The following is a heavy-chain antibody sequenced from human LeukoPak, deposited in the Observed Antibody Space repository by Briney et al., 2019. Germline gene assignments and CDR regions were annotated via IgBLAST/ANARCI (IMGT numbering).Heavy chain of an antibody. J-gene: IGHJ1*01. Sequence: GGSLRLSCAASGFTFDDYAMHWVRQAPEKGLEWVSLISGDGGSTYYADSVKGRFTTSRDNSKNSLYLQMNSLRTEDTALYYCAKVPTGNWLCFQHWGQGTLVTVSS. D-gene: IGHD3-9*01. V-gene: IGHV3-43*02. CDR3: AKVPTGNWLCFQH. CDR2: ISGDGGST. CDR1: GFTFDDYA.